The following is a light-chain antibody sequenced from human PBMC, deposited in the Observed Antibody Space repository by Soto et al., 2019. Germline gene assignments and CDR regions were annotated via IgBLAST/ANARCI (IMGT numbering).Light chain of an antibody. CDR1: HSVSSSY. Sequence: IVLTQSPGALSLSPGERTTLSCTASHSVSSSYLAWYPQKPGQAPRLLIHGASSRATGIPDRFSVSGSGTDFTLTISRLEPEDCAVYYCQQYGSSPKTFGQGAKVDIK. J-gene: IGKJ1*01. CDR3: QQYGSSPKT. CDR2: GAS. V-gene: IGKV3-20*01.